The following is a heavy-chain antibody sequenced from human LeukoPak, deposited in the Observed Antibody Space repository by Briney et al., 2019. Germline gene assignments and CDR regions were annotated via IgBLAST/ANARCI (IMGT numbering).Heavy chain of an antibody. Sequence: HPGGSLRLSCAASGFTFSSYAMSWVRQAPGKGLEWVSAISGSGGSTYYADSVKGRFTISRDNSKNTLYLQMNSLRAEDTAVYYCAREPSGYCSGGSCYEGFDYWGQGTLVTVSS. D-gene: IGHD2-15*01. CDR3: AREPSGYCSGGSCYEGFDY. CDR1: GFTFSSYA. J-gene: IGHJ4*02. CDR2: ISGSGGST. V-gene: IGHV3-23*01.